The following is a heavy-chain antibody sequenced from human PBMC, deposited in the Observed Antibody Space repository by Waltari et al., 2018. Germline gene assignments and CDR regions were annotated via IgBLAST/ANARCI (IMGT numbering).Heavy chain of an antibody. CDR3: ATTTVTISDAFDI. J-gene: IGHJ3*02. D-gene: IGHD4-17*01. CDR2: INHSGST. CDR1: GGSFSGYY. V-gene: IGHV4-34*01. Sequence: QVQLQQWGAGLLKPSETLSLTCAVYGGSFSGYYWSWIRQPPGKGLEWIGEINHSGSTNYNPSLKSRVTISVDTSKNQFSLKLSSVTAADTAVYYCATTTVTISDAFDIWGQGTMVTVSS.